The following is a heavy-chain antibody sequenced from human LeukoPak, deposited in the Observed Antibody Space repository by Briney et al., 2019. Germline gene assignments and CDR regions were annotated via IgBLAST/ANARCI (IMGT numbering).Heavy chain of an antibody. CDR3: TRETSSRYFDY. V-gene: IGHV1-8*01. J-gene: IGHJ4*02. CDR2: MNPNSGRT. Sequence: ASVKVSCKASGHTFTSYDINWVRQATGQGLEWMGWMNPNSGRTGYAQNFQGRITITRNTSISTAYMELSSLRSEDTAVYYCTRETSSRYFDYWGQGTLVTVSS. CDR1: GHTFTSYD.